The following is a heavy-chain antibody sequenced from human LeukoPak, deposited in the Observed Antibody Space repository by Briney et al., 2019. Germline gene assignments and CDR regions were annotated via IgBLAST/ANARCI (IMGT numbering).Heavy chain of an antibody. CDR2: ISSSCSTI. CDR3: ARDGKGRNRIGYYFDY. Sequence: AGGSLRLSCAASGFTFSSYEMNWVRQAPGKGLEWVSYISSSCSTIYYAASVKGRFPISRDNAKNSLYLQMNSLRAEDTAVYYCARDGKGRNRIGYYFDYWGQGTLVTVSS. D-gene: IGHD3-10*01. CDR1: GFTFSSYE. V-gene: IGHV3-48*03. J-gene: IGHJ4*02.